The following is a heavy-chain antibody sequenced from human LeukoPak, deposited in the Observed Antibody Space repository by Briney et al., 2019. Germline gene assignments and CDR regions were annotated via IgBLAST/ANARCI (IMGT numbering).Heavy chain of an antibody. CDR3: AKGRTQAARTIPDY. J-gene: IGHJ4*02. Sequence: PGGSLRLSCAASGFTFSSYAMSWVRQAPGKGLEWVAVISYDGSNKYYADSVKGRFTISRDNSKNTLYLQMNSLRAEDTAVYYCAKGRTQAARTIPDYWGQGTLVTVSS. V-gene: IGHV3-30*18. D-gene: IGHD6-6*01. CDR1: GFTFSSYA. CDR2: ISYDGSNK.